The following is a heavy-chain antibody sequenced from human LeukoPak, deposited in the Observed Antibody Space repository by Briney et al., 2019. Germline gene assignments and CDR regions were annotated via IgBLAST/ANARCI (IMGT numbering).Heavy chain of an antibody. CDR3: ASLAAAGTPFDY. D-gene: IGHD6-13*01. CDR2: IYYSGST. Sequence: SETLSLTCTVSGGSISSSSYYWGWIRQPPGKGLEWIGSIYYSGSTYYNPSLKSRVTTSVDTSKNQFSLKLSSVTAADTAVYYCASLAAAGTPFDYWGQGTLVTVSS. CDR1: GGSISSSSYY. V-gene: IGHV4-39*01. J-gene: IGHJ4*02.